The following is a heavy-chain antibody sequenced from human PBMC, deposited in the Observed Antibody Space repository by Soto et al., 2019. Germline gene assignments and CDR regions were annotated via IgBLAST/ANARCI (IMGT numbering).Heavy chain of an antibody. CDR2: ISGSGIDT. CDR3: ASGQQIRMADI. CDR1: GFIFSDYY. J-gene: IGHJ3*02. D-gene: IGHD6-13*01. V-gene: IGHV3-11*05. Sequence: QVQLVESGGGLVKPGGSLRLSCAASGFIFSDYYASWIRQAPGKGLEWLSYISGSGIDTNYADSVKGRFTISRDNAENSLYLKMNSLRAEDTAVYSCASGQQIRMADIWGQGTMVTVSS.